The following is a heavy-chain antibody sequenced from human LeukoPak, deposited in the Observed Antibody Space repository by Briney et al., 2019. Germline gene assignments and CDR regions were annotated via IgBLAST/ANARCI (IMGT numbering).Heavy chain of an antibody. J-gene: IGHJ4*02. CDR3: ARDHATRGDWYYDSSGYSTSIPNY. D-gene: IGHD3-22*01. CDR1: GFTFSSYS. V-gene: IGHV3-21*01. CDR2: ISSSSSYI. Sequence: GGSLRLSCAASGFTFSSYSMNWVRQAPGKGLEWVSSISSSSSYIYYADSVKGRFTISRDNAKNSLYLQMNSLRAEDTAVYYCARDHATRGDWYYDSSGYSTSIPNYWGQGTLVTVSS.